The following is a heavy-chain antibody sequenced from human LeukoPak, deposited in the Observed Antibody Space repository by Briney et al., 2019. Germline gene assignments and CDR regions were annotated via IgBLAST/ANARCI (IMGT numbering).Heavy chain of an antibody. D-gene: IGHD2-2*01. J-gene: IGHJ5*02. Sequence: SETLSLTCTVSGGSISSTGYYWGWIRQPPGKGLEWIGSIYYSGSTYYNPSLKSRVTISVDTSKNQFSLKLSSVTAADTAVYYCARIPSDIVVVPANSQEGWFDPWGQGTLVTVSS. CDR3: ARIPSDIVVVPANSQEGWFDP. CDR2: IYYSGST. CDR1: GGSISSTGYY. V-gene: IGHV4-39*01.